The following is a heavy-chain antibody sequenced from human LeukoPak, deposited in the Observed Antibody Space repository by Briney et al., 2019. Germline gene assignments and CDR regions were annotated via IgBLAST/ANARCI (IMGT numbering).Heavy chain of an antibody. CDR1: GFSPSTSGVG. CDR3: ALVKTTVTVK. CDR2: IYWDDDK. D-gene: IGHD4-17*01. J-gene: IGHJ4*02. Sequence: SGPTLVHPTPPLTLTCTFSGFSPSTSGVGVGWIRQPPVKALEWLALIYWDDDKRYTPSLKSRLTITKDTSKIQVVLTMTNMDPVDTATYYCALVKTTVTVKWGQGTLVTVSS. V-gene: IGHV2-5*02.